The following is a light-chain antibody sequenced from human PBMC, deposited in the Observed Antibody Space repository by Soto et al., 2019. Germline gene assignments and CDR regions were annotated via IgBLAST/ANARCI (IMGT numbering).Light chain of an antibody. J-gene: IGKJ1*01. CDR1: QSISSN. CDR3: QQYNNWPTWT. Sequence: EIVMTQSPATLSVSPGERATVSCRASQSISSNLAWYQQKPGQAPRLLIYGASTSATGVPARFSGSGSGTEFTLTISSLQSEDFALYYCQQYNNWPTWTFGQGTRVEVK. V-gene: IGKV3-15*01. CDR2: GAS.